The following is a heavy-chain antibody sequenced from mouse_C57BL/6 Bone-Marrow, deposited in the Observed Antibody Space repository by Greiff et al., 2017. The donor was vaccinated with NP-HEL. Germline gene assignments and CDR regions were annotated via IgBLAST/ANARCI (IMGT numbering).Heavy chain of an antibody. Sequence: EVQLQQSGPELVKPGASVKISCKASGYTFTDYYMNWVKQSHGKSLEWIGDINPNNGGTSYNQKFKGKATLTVDKSSSTAYMELRSLTSEDSAVYYCAREIALYDYGGPYYYAMDYWGQGTSVTVSS. V-gene: IGHV1-26*01. CDR2: INPNNGGT. J-gene: IGHJ4*01. D-gene: IGHD2-4*01. CDR1: GYTFTDYY. CDR3: AREIALYDYGGPYYYAMDY.